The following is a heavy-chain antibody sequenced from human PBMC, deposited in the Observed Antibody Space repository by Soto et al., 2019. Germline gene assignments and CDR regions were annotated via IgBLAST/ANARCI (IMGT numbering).Heavy chain of an antibody. D-gene: IGHD2-15*01. J-gene: IGHJ4*02. CDR2: ISYDGSNK. CDR1: GFTFSSYG. CDR3: AKDRVVVVVAAAFDY. V-gene: IGHV3-30*18. Sequence: QPGGSLRLSCAASGFTFSSYGMHWVRQAPGKGLEWVAVISYDGSNKYYADSVKGRFTISRDNSKNTLYLQMNSLRAEDTAVYYCAKDRVVVVVAAAFDYWGQGTMVTVSS.